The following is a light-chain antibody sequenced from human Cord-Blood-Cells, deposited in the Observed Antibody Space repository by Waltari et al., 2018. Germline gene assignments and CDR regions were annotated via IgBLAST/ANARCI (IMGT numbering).Light chain of an antibody. J-gene: IGLJ3*02. CDR3: CSYAGSSTWV. V-gene: IGLV2-23*02. CDR2: EVS. CDR1: SSDVGSYNL. Sequence: QSALTQPASVSGSPGQSITISCTGTSSDVGSYNLVSWYQPHPGKAPKPMSYEVSKRPSGVSNRFSGSKSGNTASLTISGLQAEDEADYYCCSYAGSSTWVFGGGTKLTVL.